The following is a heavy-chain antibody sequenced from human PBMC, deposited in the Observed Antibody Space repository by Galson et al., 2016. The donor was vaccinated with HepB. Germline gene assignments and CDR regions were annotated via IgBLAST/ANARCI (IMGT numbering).Heavy chain of an antibody. CDR2: DSMDGRRK. CDR3: AKRHEYCPPVGCSVDY. J-gene: IGHJ4*02. CDR1: GFTFRSYG. V-gene: IGHV3-30*18. Sequence: SLRLSCAASGFTFRSYGMHWVRQAPGKGLEWVAADSMDGRRKFYSDSVKGPFTISRDNSNNMLFLQMDSLRPDDTAVYYCAKRHEYCPPVGCSVDYWGQGTLVSVST. D-gene: IGHD2/OR15-2a*01.